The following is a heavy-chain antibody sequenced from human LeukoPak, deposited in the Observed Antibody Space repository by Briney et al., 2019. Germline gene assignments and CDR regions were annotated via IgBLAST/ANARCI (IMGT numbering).Heavy chain of an antibody. V-gene: IGHV1-69*05. J-gene: IGHJ4*02. CDR1: GGTFSSYA. CDR3: ARDQSYYYGSSGPIFDY. Sequence: EASVKVSCKASGGTFSSYAISWVRQAPGQGLEWMGRIIPIFGTANYAQKFQGRVTITTGESTSTAYMELSSLRSEDTAVYYCARDQSYYYGSSGPIFDYWGQGTLVTVSS. D-gene: IGHD3-22*01. CDR2: IIPIFGTA.